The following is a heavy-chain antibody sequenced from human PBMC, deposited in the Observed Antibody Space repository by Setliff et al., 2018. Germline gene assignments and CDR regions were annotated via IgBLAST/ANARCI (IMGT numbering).Heavy chain of an antibody. CDR2: LYRTANT. J-gene: IGHJ6*03. Sequence: SETLSLTCAVSGHSIDSDSYWGWIRQSPGKGLEWIGSLYRTANTYYNPAVRSRVTMSVDTSKKQLSLMLSTVTAADTAVYYCARDITLTTVREGGMDVWGKGTTVTVSS. CDR3: ARDITLTTVREGGMDV. CDR1: GHSIDSDSY. D-gene: IGHD3-10*01. V-gene: IGHV4-38-2*02.